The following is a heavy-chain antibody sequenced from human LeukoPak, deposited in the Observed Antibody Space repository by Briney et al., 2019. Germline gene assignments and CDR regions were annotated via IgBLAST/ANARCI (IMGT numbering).Heavy chain of an antibody. CDR2: VYHNGHS. Sequence: SETLSLTYNVSSGSFNDNYWNWIRHLPGKGLEWIGYVYHNGHSDYNPSLKSRVTISVDTSTNQFSLKMISVTAADTAVYYCASLGYSSGWLDSWGHGSLVIVSS. D-gene: IGHD2-15*01. J-gene: IGHJ5*01. CDR1: SGSFNDNY. V-gene: IGHV4-59*01. CDR3: ASLGYSSGWLDS.